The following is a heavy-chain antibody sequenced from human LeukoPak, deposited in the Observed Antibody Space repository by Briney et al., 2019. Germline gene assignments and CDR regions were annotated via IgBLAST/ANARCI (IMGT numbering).Heavy chain of an antibody. J-gene: IGHJ4*02. CDR2: INHSGST. CDR3: ARGLGTLPPGGY. D-gene: IGHD4-23*01. V-gene: IGHV4-34*01. Sequence: PSETLSLTCAVYGGSFSGYYWSWIRQPPGKGLEWIGEINHSGSTNYNPSLKSRVTISVDTSKNQFSLKLSSVTAADRAVYYCARGLGTLPPGGYWGQGTLVSVSS. CDR1: GGSFSGYY.